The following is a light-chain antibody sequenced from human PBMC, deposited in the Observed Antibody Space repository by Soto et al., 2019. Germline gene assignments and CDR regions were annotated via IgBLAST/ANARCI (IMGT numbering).Light chain of an antibody. J-gene: IGLJ2*01. V-gene: IGLV3-9*01. CDR2: RDT. CDR1: NIGSKN. Sequence: SYELTQPLSVSVALGQTARITCGGTNIGSKNVHWYQQKPGQAPVVVIYRDTNRPSGIPERFSGSSSGNTATLTISRAQAGDEADYYCQVWDSSLVVFGGGTKVTVL. CDR3: QVWDSSLVV.